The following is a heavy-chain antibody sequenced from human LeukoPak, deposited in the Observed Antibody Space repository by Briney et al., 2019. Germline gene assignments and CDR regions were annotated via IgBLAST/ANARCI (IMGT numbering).Heavy chain of an antibody. J-gene: IGHJ4*02. D-gene: IGHD3-22*01. CDR1: GGSISSGGYS. CDR3: ARDVGNYYDSSGYFDY. CDR2: IYYSGST. Sequence: SEILSLTCAVSGGSISSGGYSWSWIRQPPGKGLEWIGYIYYSGSTYYNPSLKSRVTISVDTSKNQFSLKLSSVTAADTAVYYCARDVGNYYDSSGYFDYWGQGTLVTVSS. V-gene: IGHV4-30-4*07.